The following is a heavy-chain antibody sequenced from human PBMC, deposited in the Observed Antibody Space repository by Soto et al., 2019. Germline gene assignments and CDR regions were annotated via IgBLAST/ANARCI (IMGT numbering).Heavy chain of an antibody. D-gene: IGHD6-13*01. CDR1: GFTFDDYA. CDR3: AKDRRYRSWYWDGYYFDY. J-gene: IGHJ4*02. CDR2: ISWNSGSI. V-gene: IGHV3-9*01. Sequence: GGSLRLSCAASGFTFDDYAMHWVRQAPGKGLEWVSGISWNSGSIGYADSVKGRFTISRDNAKNSLYLQMNSLRAEDTALYYCAKDRRYRSWYWDGYYFDYWGQGTLVTVSS.